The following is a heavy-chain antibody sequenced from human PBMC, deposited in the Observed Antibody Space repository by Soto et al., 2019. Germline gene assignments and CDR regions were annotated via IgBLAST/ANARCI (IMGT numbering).Heavy chain of an antibody. J-gene: IGHJ4*02. V-gene: IGHV1-8*01. Sequence: GASVKVSCKASGYTFTSYDINWVRQATGQGLEWMGWMNPNSGNTGYAQKFQGRVTMTRNTSISTAYMELSSLRSEDTAVYYCARNKYFTWGCTNGVCPFDYWGQGTLVTVSS. CDR2: MNPNSGNT. CDR3: ARNKYFTWGCTNGVCPFDY. D-gene: IGHD2-8*01. CDR1: GYTFTSYD.